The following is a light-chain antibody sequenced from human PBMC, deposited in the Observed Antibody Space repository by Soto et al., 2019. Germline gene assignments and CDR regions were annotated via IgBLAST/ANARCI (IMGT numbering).Light chain of an antibody. CDR2: GAS. J-gene: IGKJ1*01. CDR1: QSIHAH. V-gene: IGKV3-15*01. CDR3: QQYNTWLWT. Sequence: EVVMTQSPATLSVSPGERVTLSCSASQSIHAHLAWYQQKPGQAPRRLIHGASTRATGIPARFSGSGFGTEFILTISSLQSEDFAVYYCQQYNTWLWTFGQGTKVELQ.